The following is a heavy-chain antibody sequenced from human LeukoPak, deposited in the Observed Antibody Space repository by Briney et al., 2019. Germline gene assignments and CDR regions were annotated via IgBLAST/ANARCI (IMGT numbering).Heavy chain of an antibody. D-gene: IGHD3-22*01. V-gene: IGHV3-30-3*01. CDR3: ARRGYSSGRADALDI. Sequence: GGSLRLSCAASGFPFTTSAMHWVRQAPGKGLEWVAVISSDGITKFYAESVRGRFTISRDNSKDTVDLLVSALRDEDTAAYYCARRGYSSGRADALDIWGQGTLDSVSS. CDR2: ISSDGITK. J-gene: IGHJ3*02. CDR1: GFPFTTSA.